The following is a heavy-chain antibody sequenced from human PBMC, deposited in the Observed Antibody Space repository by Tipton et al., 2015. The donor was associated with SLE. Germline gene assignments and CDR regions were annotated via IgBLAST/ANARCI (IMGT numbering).Heavy chain of an antibody. J-gene: IGHJ6*03. CDR2: INHSGST. D-gene: IGHD6-6*01. V-gene: IGHV4-34*01. CDR1: FVSFSGYY. CDR3: ARGLGSSSPGGYYYYMDV. Sequence: TLSLTFSFYFVSFSGYYWSWIRQPPGKGLEWIGEINHSGSTNYNPSLKSRVTISVDTSKNQFSLKLSSVTAADTAVYYCARGLGSSSPGGYYYYMDVWGKGTTVTVSS.